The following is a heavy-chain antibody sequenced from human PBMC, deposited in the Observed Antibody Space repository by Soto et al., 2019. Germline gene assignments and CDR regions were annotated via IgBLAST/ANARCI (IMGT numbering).Heavy chain of an antibody. CDR2: IYHSGST. CDR1: SGSIINRDL. CDR3: ARIGLSGWLDY. Sequence: SLPMPLTCAVSSGSIINRDLWRWVRQTPGKGLEWIGEIYHSGSTNSNPSLKSRVTISEDKSNNQFSLKLSSVTAADTAVYYSARIGLSGWLDYWGKGTLVTAS. D-gene: IGHD6-19*01. V-gene: IGHV4-4*02. J-gene: IGHJ4*02.